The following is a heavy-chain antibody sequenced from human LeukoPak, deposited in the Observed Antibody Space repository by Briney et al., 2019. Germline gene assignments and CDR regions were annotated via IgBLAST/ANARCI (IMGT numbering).Heavy chain of an antibody. Sequence: GGSLRLSCAASGFTFSSYSMNWVRQAPGKGLEWVSSISSSSTYINYVDSVKGRFTISRDNSKNTLYLQMNSLRAEDTAVYYCAKVVGYDILTGYSPDYWGQGTLVTVSS. CDR3: AKVVGYDILTGYSPDY. CDR2: ISSSSTYI. D-gene: IGHD3-9*01. J-gene: IGHJ4*02. CDR1: GFTFSSYS. V-gene: IGHV3-21*04.